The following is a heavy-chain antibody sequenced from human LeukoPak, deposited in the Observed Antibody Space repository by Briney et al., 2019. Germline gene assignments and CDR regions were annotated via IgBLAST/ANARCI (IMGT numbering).Heavy chain of an antibody. CDR1: GGSISSYY. D-gene: IGHD3-10*01. V-gene: IGHV4-59*01. CDR2: IYYSGST. CDR3: ARDSRGWFDP. Sequence: SETLSLTCTVSGGSISSYYWSWIRQPPGKGLEWIGYIYYSGSTNYNPSLKSRVTISVDTSKNQFSLKLSSVTAADTAVYYCARDSRGWFDPWGQGTLVTVSS. J-gene: IGHJ5*02.